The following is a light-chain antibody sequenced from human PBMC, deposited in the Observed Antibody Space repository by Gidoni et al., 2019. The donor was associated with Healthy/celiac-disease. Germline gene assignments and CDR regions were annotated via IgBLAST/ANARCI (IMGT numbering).Light chain of an antibody. CDR3: QQYNTYPYT. CDR1: QSISSW. V-gene: IGKV1-5*03. J-gene: IGKJ2*01. Sequence: DIQMTQSPSTLSASVVDRVTITCRASQSISSWLAWYQQKTGKAPKLLIYKSSSLESGVPSRFSGSGSGTELTLTISSLQPDDFATYYCQQYNTYPYTFGQGTKVEIK. CDR2: KSS.